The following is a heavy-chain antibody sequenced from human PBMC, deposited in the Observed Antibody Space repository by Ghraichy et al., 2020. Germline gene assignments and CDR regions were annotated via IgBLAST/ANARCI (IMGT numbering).Heavy chain of an antibody. CDR3: VRQCTELRDKLYYYYGMDV. D-gene: IGHD2-15*01. Sequence: LNISCAASGFTFSNCDMHWVRQVTGKGLQWVSGIGIAGDPHYLDSVKGRFTISRENAKNSMYLQMNSLRAGDSAVYFCVRQCTELRDKLYYYYGMDVWGQGTTVTVSS. CDR2: IGIAGDP. CDR1: GFTFSNCD. V-gene: IGHV3-13*05. J-gene: IGHJ6*02.